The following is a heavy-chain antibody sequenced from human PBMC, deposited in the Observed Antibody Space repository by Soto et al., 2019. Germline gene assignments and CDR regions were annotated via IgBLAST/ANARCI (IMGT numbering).Heavy chain of an antibody. Sequence: PSETLSLTCTVSGASISVHSYYWTWIRQPPGKGLEWIGYVYNSGSTNYNPSLKSRVTISEDTSKSQFSLKVNSMTAADTAVYYCARYRREAVAGYTLDNWGQGMLVTVSS. D-gene: IGHD6-13*01. J-gene: IGHJ4*02. CDR2: VYNSGST. V-gene: IGHV4-61*01. CDR3: ARYRREAVAGYTLDN. CDR1: GASISVHSYY.